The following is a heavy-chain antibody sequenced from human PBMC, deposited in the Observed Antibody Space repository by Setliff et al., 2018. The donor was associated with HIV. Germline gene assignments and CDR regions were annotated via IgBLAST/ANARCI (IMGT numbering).Heavy chain of an antibody. CDR2: VDHSGKT. D-gene: IGHD3-16*01. Sequence: SETLSLTCTVSGQFISDGYYWGWIRQPPGKGLEWIGSVDHSGKTYYNPSLESRVTMSADTSKNQISLMLRSMTAADTAVYYCAKHDFGEGSCFDPWGQGSLVTVSS. V-gene: IGHV4-38-2*02. J-gene: IGHJ5*02. CDR3: AKHDFGEGSCFDP. CDR1: GQFISDGYY.